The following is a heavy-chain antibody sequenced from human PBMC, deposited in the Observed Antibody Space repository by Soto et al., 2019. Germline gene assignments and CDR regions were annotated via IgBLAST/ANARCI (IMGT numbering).Heavy chain of an antibody. CDR2: VYYRGNA. Sequence: SETLSLTCSVSDDSINSDKYYWGWIRQPPGKGLEWIGSVYYRGNAYYNPSLQTRVTISLDKSKSQFSLKLNSVTAADSAVYFCARREGLATISYSFDFWGPGALVTVS. CDR3: ARREGLATISYSFDF. D-gene: IGHD3-9*01. CDR1: DDSINSDKYY. J-gene: IGHJ4*02. V-gene: IGHV4-39*01.